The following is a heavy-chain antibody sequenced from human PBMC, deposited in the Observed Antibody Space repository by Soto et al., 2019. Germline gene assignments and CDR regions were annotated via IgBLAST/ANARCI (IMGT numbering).Heavy chain of an antibody. J-gene: IGHJ4*02. Sequence: GGSLRLSCAASGFTFSSYAMHWVRQAPGKGLEYVSAISSNGGSTYYANSVKGRFTISRDNSKNTLYLQMGSLRAEDMAVYYCARGRVYPYHGPLDYWGQGTLVTVSS. V-gene: IGHV3-64*01. CDR3: ARGRVYPYHGPLDY. CDR2: ISSNGGST. CDR1: GFTFSSYA.